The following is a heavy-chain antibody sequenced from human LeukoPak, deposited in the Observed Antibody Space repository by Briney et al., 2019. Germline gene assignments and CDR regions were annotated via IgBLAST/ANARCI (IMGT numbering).Heavy chain of an antibody. Sequence: GGSLRLSCAASGFTFSNAWMSWVRQAPGKGLEWVGCIKSKTDGETTDYAAPVKGRFTISRDDSKNTLYLQMNSLKTEDTAVYYCTTLTYYFDYWGQGTLVTVSS. J-gene: IGHJ4*02. CDR1: GFTFSNAW. V-gene: IGHV3-15*01. CDR3: TTLTYYFDY. CDR2: IKSKTDGETT.